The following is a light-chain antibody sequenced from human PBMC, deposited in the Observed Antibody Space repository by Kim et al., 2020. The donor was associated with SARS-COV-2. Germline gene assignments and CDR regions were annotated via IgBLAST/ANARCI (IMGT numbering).Light chain of an antibody. CDR3: QKYDGASWT. CDR2: DAS. CDR1: QFISHY. J-gene: IGKJ1*01. Sequence: DIQMTQSPSSLSASVGDRVTITCRTSQFISHYLAWYQQKPGQVPPLLIYDASTLQTGVPSRFSGTASGTEFTLTINSLQPEDVAAYYCQKYDGASWTFGQGTKVDIK. V-gene: IGKV1-27*01.